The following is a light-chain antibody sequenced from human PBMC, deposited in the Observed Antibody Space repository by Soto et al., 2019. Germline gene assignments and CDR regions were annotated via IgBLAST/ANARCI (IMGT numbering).Light chain of an antibody. CDR2: AAS. V-gene: IGKV1-39*01. Sequence: DIQMTQSPSSLSASVGDTVTITCRASQSISLFLNWYQQKPGKAPKLLIYAASSLQSGVPSRFSDNESGTDFTLTISSLQPEDFATYYCHQTDSIPETFGQGTKVEIK. J-gene: IGKJ1*01. CDR3: HQTDSIPET. CDR1: QSISLF.